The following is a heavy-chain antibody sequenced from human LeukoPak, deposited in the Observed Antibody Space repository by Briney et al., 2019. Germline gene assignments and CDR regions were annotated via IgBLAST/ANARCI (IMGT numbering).Heavy chain of an antibody. CDR2: ISGSGGST. CDR1: GFTFRSYA. D-gene: IGHD3-10*02. V-gene: IGHV3-23*01. Sequence: GGSLSLSCAASGFTFRSYAMNWVRQAPGKGLEWVASISGSGGSTYYADSVKGRFTISRDNSKNTLYLQMNSLRAEDTAVYYCAELGITMIGGVWGKGTTVTISS. J-gene: IGHJ6*04. CDR3: AELGITMIGGV.